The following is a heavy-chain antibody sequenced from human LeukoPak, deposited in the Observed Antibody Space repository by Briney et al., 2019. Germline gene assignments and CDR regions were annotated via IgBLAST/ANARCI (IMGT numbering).Heavy chain of an antibody. CDR2: IYHSGTS. V-gene: IGHV4-38-2*02. J-gene: IGHJ4*02. CDR3: ARDIDYGGNSAFDY. Sequence: PSETLSLTCAVSRYSISSGYYWVWIRQPPGQGLEWVGTIYHSGTSYYNPSLKSRLTISVDTSKNQFSLKLSSVTAADTAAYYCARDIDYGGNSAFDYWGLGIVVTVSS. D-gene: IGHD4-23*01. CDR1: RYSISSGYY.